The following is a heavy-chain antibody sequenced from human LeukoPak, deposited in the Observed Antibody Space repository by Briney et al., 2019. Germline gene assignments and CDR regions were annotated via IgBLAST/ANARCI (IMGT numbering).Heavy chain of an antibody. CDR1: GFTFSSYS. J-gene: IGHJ5*02. V-gene: IGHV3-48*01. CDR2: ITASGTAM. D-gene: IGHD3-9*01. CDR3: ARIVTLNWFDP. Sequence: PPGGSLRLSCAASGFTFSSYSMNWVRRAPGKGLEWVSHITASGTAMFYADSVKGRFTISRDNAKNSLYLQMNSLRAEDTAVYYCARIVTLNWFDPWGQGALVTASS.